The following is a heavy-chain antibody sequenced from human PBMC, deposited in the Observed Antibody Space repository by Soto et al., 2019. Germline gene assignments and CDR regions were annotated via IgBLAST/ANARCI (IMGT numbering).Heavy chain of an antibody. J-gene: IGHJ6*04. CDR3: ARGWFGPDV. Sequence: EVQLVESGGGLVQPGGSLRLSCAASGFTLSGRSMHWVRQAPGKGLVWVSGIENAGTDSTYADSVKGRFTSSRDNAKNMLYLQMNRLRVEDTAVYYCARGWFGPDVWGKGTTVTVSS. CDR2: IENAGTDS. CDR1: GFTLSGRS. D-gene: IGHD3-10*01. V-gene: IGHV3-74*01.